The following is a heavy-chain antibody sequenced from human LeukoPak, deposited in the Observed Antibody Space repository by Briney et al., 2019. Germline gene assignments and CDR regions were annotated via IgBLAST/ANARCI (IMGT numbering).Heavy chain of an antibody. D-gene: IGHD2-15*01. J-gene: IGHJ5*02. CDR1: GYTFINYG. CDR3: ARGGRYCSSASCRNPLGYCSGGSCYSELDP. Sequence: ASVKVSCKASGYTFINYGITWVRQAPGQGLEWMEWISVHNGNTDYAQNLQGRVTITTDTSTSTAYMELRSLRSDDTAVYFCARGGRYCSSASCRNPLGYCSGGSCYSELDPWGQGTLVTVSS. CDR2: ISVHNGNT. V-gene: IGHV1-18*04.